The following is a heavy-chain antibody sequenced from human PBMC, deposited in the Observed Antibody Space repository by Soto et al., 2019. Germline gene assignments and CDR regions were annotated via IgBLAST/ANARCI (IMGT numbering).Heavy chain of an antibody. J-gene: IGHJ4*02. CDR1: GDSIGTTHSY. V-gene: IGHV4-39*01. CDR2: IHYSGST. CDR3: ARLGGYVSVGYYYLWDS. Sequence: PSETLSLTCTVSGDSIGTTHSYWAWIRQSPGKGLEWIGNIHYSGSTYYMPSLRSRVTLSVDTSKNQFSLRLTSVTAEDTAVYYCARLGGYVSVGYYYLWDSWGQGTLVTVSS. D-gene: IGHD3-22*01.